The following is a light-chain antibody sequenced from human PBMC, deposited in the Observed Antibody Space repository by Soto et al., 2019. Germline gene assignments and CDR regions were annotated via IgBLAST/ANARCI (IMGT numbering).Light chain of an antibody. J-gene: IGKJ2*01. CDR2: AAS. Sequence: DVQMTQSPSSLSASVGDRVTISCRASQNVNNYLNWYQQKPGKAPKLLIYAASRLQGGVPPRFSGSGSGTDFTLTISSLQPEDFGTYYCQQSYSTPPFTFGQGTNLEI. CDR1: QNVNNY. CDR3: QQSYSTPPFT. V-gene: IGKV1-39*01.